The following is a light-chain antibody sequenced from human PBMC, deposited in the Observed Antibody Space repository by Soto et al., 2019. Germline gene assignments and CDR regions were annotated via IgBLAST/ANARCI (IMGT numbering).Light chain of an antibody. V-gene: IGKV1-39*01. Sequence: DIQMTQSPSSLSASVGDRVIITCRASQSIRKYLNWYQHKPGKVPTLLIYAASSLQSGVPSRFSGSGSGTEFTLTITSLQPEDFVTYYCQQSGDTPPWTFGQGTKVDNK. CDR3: QQSGDTPPWT. CDR1: QSIRKY. J-gene: IGKJ1*01. CDR2: AAS.